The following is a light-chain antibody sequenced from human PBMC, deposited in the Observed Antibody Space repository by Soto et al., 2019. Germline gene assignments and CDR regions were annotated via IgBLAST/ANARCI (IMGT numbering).Light chain of an antibody. CDR1: QSVGRN. Sequence: EIVMQQSPGTLSVSPGERVTLSCRPSQSVGRNLAWYQQKPGQAPRLLIYTTSTRAPGIPARFSGSGSGTEFTLTISSLQSEDVEVYYCQQYNNWPDSFGGGTKVEIK. V-gene: IGKV3-15*01. CDR3: QQYNNWPDS. J-gene: IGKJ4*01. CDR2: TTS.